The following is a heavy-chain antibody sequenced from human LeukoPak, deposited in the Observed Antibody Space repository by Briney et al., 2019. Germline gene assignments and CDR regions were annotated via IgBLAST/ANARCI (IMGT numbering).Heavy chain of an antibody. CDR2: IYHSGST. CDR1: GGSISSSSYY. J-gene: IGHJ4*02. V-gene: IGHV4-39*07. Sequence: SETLSLTCTVSGGSISSSSYYWGWIRQPPGKGLEWIGSIYHSGSTYYNPSLKSRVTISVDTSKNQFSLKLSSVTAADTAVYYCAREDSSGWADYWGQGTLVTVSS. D-gene: IGHD6-19*01. CDR3: AREDSSGWADY.